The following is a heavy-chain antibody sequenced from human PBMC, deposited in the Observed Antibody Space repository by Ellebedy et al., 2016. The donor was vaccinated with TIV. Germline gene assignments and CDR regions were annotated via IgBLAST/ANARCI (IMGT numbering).Heavy chain of an antibody. CDR2: ISSSRSVI. D-gene: IGHD3-10*01. CDR1: GFTFSSYS. J-gene: IGHJ4*02. Sequence: PGGSLRLSCAASGFTFSSYSMNWVRQAPGKGLEWVAYISSSRSVIYYGDSVKGRFTISRDNAKNSLYLQMNSLRAEDTAVHYCERDRGVERYGYGFNSWGQGTLVTVSS. CDR3: ERDRGVERYGYGFNS. V-gene: IGHV3-48*01.